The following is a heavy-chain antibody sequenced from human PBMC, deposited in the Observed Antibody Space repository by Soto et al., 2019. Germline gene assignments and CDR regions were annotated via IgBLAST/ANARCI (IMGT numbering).Heavy chain of an antibody. J-gene: IGHJ5*02. CDR3: ARHLGLNYYDSSIDP. D-gene: IGHD3-22*01. CDR1: GGSISSSSYY. Sequence: SETLSLTCTVSGGSISSSSYYWGWIRQPPGKGLEWIVSIFYSGSTYYNPSLKSRVTISVDTSKNQFSLKLSSVTAADTAVYYCARHLGLNYYDSSIDPWGQGTLVTVSS. CDR2: IFYSGST. V-gene: IGHV4-39*01.